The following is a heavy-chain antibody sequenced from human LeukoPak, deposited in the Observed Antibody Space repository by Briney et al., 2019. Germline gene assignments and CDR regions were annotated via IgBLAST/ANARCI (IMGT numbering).Heavy chain of an antibody. J-gene: IGHJ4*02. D-gene: IGHD6-13*01. Sequence: GGSLRLSCAASGFTFSSYWMTWVRQAPGKGLEWVGNIKGDGSEKYYVDSVKGRFTISRDNSKNTLYLQMGSLRAEDMAVYYCARARRVSISSSWYPVDYWGQGTLVTVSS. CDR1: GFTFSSYW. CDR3: ARARRVSISSSWYPVDY. CDR2: IKGDGSEK. V-gene: IGHV3-7*01.